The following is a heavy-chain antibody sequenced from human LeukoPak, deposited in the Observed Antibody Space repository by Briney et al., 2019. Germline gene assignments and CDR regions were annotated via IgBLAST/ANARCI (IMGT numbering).Heavy chain of an antibody. V-gene: IGHV1-2*02. D-gene: IGHD6-13*01. CDR3: AREGYSSTTHWDY. CDR2: INPNSGGT. Sequence: ASVKVSCQASGYTFTGYYMHWVRQAPGQGLEWMGWINPNSGGTNYAQKFQGRVTMTRDTSISTAYMELGSLRSDDTAVYYCAREGYSSTTHWDYWGQGTLVTVSS. J-gene: IGHJ4*02. CDR1: GYTFTGYY.